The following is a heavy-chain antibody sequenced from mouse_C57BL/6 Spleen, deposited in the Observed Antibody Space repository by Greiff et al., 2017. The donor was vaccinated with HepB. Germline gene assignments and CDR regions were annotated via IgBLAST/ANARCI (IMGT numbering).Heavy chain of an antibody. Sequence: EVQLVESGGGLVKPGGSLKLSCAASGFTFSDYGMHWVRQAPEKGLEWVAYISSGSSTIYYADTVKGRFTISRDNAKNTLFLQMTSLRSEDTAMYYCARPGYDGYGWYFDVWGTGTTVTVSS. V-gene: IGHV5-17*01. CDR3: ARPGYDGYGWYFDV. CDR1: GFTFSDYG. CDR2: ISSGSSTI. J-gene: IGHJ1*03. D-gene: IGHD2-3*01.